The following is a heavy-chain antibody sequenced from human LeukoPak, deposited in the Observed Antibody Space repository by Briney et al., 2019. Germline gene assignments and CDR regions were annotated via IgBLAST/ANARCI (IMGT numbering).Heavy chain of an antibody. CDR1: GDSISSYY. CDR3: ARDSLRPI. D-gene: IGHD3-16*01. J-gene: IGHJ3*02. Sequence: PSETLSLTCTVSGDSISSYYWSWIRQPPEKGLEWIGCIYYSGSTNYNPSLKSRVTISVGTSKNQFSLKLSSVTAADTAVYFCARDSLRPIWGQGTMVTVSS. CDR2: IYYSGST. V-gene: IGHV4-59*01.